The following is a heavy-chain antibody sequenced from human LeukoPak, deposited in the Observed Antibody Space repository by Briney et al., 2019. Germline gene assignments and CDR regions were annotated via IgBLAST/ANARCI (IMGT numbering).Heavy chain of an antibody. Sequence: SETLSLTCTVSGGSISSYYWSWIRQPPGKGLEWIGYIYYSGSTNYNPSLKSRVTISVDTSKNQFSLKLSSVTAADTAVYYCARLGSDYWGQGTLVTVSS. CDR1: GGSISSYY. J-gene: IGHJ4*02. CDR2: IYYSGST. CDR3: ARLGSDY. V-gene: IGHV4-59*08. D-gene: IGHD3-10*01.